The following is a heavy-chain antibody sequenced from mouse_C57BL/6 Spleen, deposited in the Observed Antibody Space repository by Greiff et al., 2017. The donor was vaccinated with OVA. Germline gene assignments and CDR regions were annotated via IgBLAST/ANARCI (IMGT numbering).Heavy chain of an antibody. V-gene: IGHV1-55*01. CDR3: AREEDDYDWFAY. Sequence: QVHVKQPGAELVKPGASVKMSCKASGYTFTSYWITWVKQRPGQGLEWIGDIYPGSGSTNYNEKFKSKATLTVDTSSSTAYMQLSSLTSEDSAVYYCAREEDDYDWFAYWGQGTLVTVSA. J-gene: IGHJ3*01. D-gene: IGHD2-4*01. CDR1: GYTFTSYW. CDR2: IYPGSGST.